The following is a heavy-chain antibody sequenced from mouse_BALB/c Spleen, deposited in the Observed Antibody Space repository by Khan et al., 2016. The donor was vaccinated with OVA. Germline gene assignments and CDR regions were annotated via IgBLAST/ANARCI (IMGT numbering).Heavy chain of an antibody. CDR2: INPHIGET. CDR3: ARKNGSDFDY. Sequence: EVQLQQSGPELVKPGASVKISCKASGYSFTGYFMNWVMQSHGKSLEWIGRINPHIGETLYNQKFKGKATLTVDESSRTAHMELRSLASEDSAVYYCARKNGSDFDYWGQGTTLPVSS. CDR1: GYSFTGYF. D-gene: IGHD1-1*01. V-gene: IGHV1-20*02. J-gene: IGHJ2*01.